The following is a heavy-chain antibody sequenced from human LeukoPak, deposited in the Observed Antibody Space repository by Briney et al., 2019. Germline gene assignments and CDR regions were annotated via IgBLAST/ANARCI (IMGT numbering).Heavy chain of an antibody. V-gene: IGHV4-39*01. J-gene: IGHJ4*02. D-gene: IGHD5-12*01. CDR1: GGSISSSSYY. CDR2: IYYSGST. Sequence: ETXXLTXTVSGGSISSSSYYWGWIRQPPGKGLXWIGSIYYSGSTYYNPSLKSRVTISVDTSKNQFSLKLSSVTAADTAVYYCARQTASGYDFYDYWGQGTLVTVSS. CDR3: ARQTASGYDFYDY.